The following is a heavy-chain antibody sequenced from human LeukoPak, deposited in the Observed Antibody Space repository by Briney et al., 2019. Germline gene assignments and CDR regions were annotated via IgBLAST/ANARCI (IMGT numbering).Heavy chain of an antibody. D-gene: IGHD3-10*01. CDR3: ARAFPWFGERDYGMDV. V-gene: IGHV1-69*01. CDR1: GGTFSSYA. Sequence: SVKVSCKASGGTFSSYAISWVRQAPGQGLEWMGGIIPIFGTANYAQKFQGRVTITADESTSTAYMELSSLRSEDTAVYYCARAFPWFGERDYGMDVWGKGTTVTVSS. CDR2: IIPIFGTA. J-gene: IGHJ6*04.